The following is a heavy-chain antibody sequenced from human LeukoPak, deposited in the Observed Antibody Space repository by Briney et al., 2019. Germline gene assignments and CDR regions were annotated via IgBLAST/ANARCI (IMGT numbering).Heavy chain of an antibody. V-gene: IGHV3-33*01. CDR3: ARLRGYSYGALDY. CDR2: IWYDGSNK. Sequence: PGGSLRLSCAASGFTFSSYGMRWVRQAPGKGLEWVAVIWYDGSNKYYADSVKGRFTISRDNSKNTLYLQMNSLRAEDTAVYYCARLRGYSYGALDYWGQGTLVTVSS. J-gene: IGHJ4*02. D-gene: IGHD5-18*01. CDR1: GFTFSSYG.